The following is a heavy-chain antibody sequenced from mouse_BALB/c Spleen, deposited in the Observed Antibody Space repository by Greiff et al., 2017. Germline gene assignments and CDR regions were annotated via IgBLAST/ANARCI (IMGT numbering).Heavy chain of an antibody. V-gene: IGHV1S56*01. CDR2: IYPGNVNT. CDR1: GYTFTSYY. J-gene: IGHJ3*01. CDR3: ARDYEGFAY. D-gene: IGHD2-4*01. Sequence: QVQLQQSGPELVKPGASVRISCKASGYTFTSYYIHWVKQRPGQGLEWIGWIYPGNVNTKYNEKFKGKATLTADKSSSTAYMQLSSLTSEDSAVYFCARDYEGFAYWGQGTLVTVSA.